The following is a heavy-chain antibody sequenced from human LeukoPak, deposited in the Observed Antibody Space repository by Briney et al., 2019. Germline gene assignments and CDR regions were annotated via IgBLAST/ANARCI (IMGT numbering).Heavy chain of an antibody. CDR3: ARVIAVAGSQD. CDR2: ISSSSSYI. V-gene: IGHV3-21*01. J-gene: IGHJ4*02. D-gene: IGHD6-19*01. Sequence: PGRSLRLSCAASGFTFSSYGMHWVRQAPGKGLEWVSSISSSSSYIYYADSVKGRFTISRDNAKNSLYLQMNSLRAEDTAVYYCARVIAVAGSQDWGQGTLVTVSS. CDR1: GFTFSSYG.